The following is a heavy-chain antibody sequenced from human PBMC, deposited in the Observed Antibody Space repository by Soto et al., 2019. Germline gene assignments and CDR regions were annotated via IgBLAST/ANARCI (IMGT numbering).Heavy chain of an antibody. CDR1: GGSFSGYY. CDR2: INHSGST. D-gene: IGHD1-7*01. V-gene: IGHV4-34*01. Sequence: PSETLSLTCAVYGGSFSGYYWSWIRQPPGKGLEWIGEINHSGSTNYNPSLKSRVTISVDTSKNQFSLKLSSVTAADTAVYYGARAEYNWNYGWFDPWGQGTLVTVSS. J-gene: IGHJ5*02. CDR3: ARAEYNWNYGWFDP.